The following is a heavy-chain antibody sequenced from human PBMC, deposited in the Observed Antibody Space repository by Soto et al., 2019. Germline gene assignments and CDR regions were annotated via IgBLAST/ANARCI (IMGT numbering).Heavy chain of an antibody. CDR3: AVVPQDWSGYSFRNYYGMDV. D-gene: IGHD3-3*01. CDR2: MNPNSGNT. J-gene: IGHJ6*02. Sequence: QVQLVQSGAEVKKPGASVKVSCKASGYTFTSYDINWVRQATGQGLEWMGWMNPNSGNTGYAQKFQGRVTMTRNTSISTAYMELSSLRSEDTAVYYCAVVPQDWSGYSFRNYYGMDVWGQGTTVTVSS. V-gene: IGHV1-8*01. CDR1: GYTFTSYD.